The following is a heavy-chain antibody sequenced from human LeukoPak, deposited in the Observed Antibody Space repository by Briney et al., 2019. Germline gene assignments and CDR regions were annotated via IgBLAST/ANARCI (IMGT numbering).Heavy chain of an antibody. V-gene: IGHV3-21*01. J-gene: IGHJ6*03. CDR3: AREYCSSTSCYMYYYYYMDV. D-gene: IGHD2-2*02. CDR1: GFTFSNAW. CDR2: ISSSSSYI. Sequence: GGSLRLSCAASGFTFSNAWMSWVRQAPGKGLEWVSSISSSSSYIYYADSVKGRFTISRDNAKNSLYLQMNSLRAEDTAVYYCAREYCSSTSCYMYYYYYMDVWGKGTTVTVSS.